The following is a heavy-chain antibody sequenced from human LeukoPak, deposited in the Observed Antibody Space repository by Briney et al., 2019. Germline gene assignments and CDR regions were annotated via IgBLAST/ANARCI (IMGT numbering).Heavy chain of an antibody. CDR2: IYYSGST. Sequence: SETLSLTCTVSGGSISSSYWSWIRQPPGKGLEWIGYIYYSGSTNYNPSLKSRVTISVDTSKNQFSLKLSSVTAADTAVYYCARHLQNRGKCSSTSCYDYYYYYMDVWGKGTTVTVSS. V-gene: IGHV4-59*01. CDR3: ARHLQNRGKCSSTSCYDYYYYYMDV. J-gene: IGHJ6*03. CDR1: GGSISSSY. D-gene: IGHD2-2*01.